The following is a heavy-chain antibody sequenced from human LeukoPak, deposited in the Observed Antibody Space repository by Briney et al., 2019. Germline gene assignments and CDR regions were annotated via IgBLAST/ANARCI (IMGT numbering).Heavy chain of an antibody. D-gene: IGHD6-13*01. Sequence: GESLKISCKGSGYSFTSYWIGWVRQMPGKGLEWMGIIYPGDSDTRYSPSFQGQVTISADKSISTAYLQWSSLKASDTAMYYCARLDPLSAAAGSRPPIQPWGQGTLVTVSS. CDR2: IYPGDSDT. J-gene: IGHJ1*01. CDR1: GYSFTSYW. V-gene: IGHV5-51*01. CDR3: ARLDPLSAAAGSRPPIQP.